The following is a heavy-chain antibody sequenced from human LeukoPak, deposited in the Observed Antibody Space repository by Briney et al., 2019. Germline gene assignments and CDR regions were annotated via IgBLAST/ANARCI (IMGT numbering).Heavy chain of an antibody. CDR2: ISNSGSYT. D-gene: IGHD6-19*01. J-gene: IGHJ4*02. Sequence: GGSLRLSCAASGFSFSDNYMSWIRQAPGRGLEWVSYISNSGSYTNYPDSVKGRFTISRDNAKNSLYLQMNSLRDEDTAVYYCARARGAGPGGHFDYWGQGTLVTVSS. CDR1: GFSFSDNY. V-gene: IGHV3-11*05. CDR3: ARARGAGPGGHFDY.